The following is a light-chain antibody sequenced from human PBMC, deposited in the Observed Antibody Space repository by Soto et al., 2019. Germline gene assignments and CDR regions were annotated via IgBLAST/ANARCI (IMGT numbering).Light chain of an antibody. V-gene: IGLV2-8*01. CDR2: EVT. CDR3: SSHAGINNVV. CDR1: SSDVGGYNY. J-gene: IGLJ3*02. Sequence: QSALTQPASASGSPGQSATISCTGTSSDVGGYNYVSWYQQHPGKAPKLMIYEVTKRPSGVPDRFSGSKSGNTASLTVSWLLAEDEADYYCSSHAGINNVVFGGGTKLTVL.